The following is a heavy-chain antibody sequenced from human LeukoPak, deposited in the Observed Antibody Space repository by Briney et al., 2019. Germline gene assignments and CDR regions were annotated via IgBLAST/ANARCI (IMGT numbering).Heavy chain of an antibody. D-gene: IGHD2-2*01. Sequence: GASVKVSCKASGYTFTGYYMHWVRQAHGQGLEWMGWINPNSGGTNYAQKFQGRVTMTRDPSISTGYMELSRLRSDDTAVYYCARDMEYQLPQQGSYYYYMDVWGKGTTVTVSS. CDR1: GYTFTGYY. CDR2: INPNSGGT. J-gene: IGHJ6*03. CDR3: ARDMEYQLPQQGSYYYYMDV. V-gene: IGHV1-2*02.